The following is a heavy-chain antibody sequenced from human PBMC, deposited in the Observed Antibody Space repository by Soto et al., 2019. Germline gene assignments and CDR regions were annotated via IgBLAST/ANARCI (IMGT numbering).Heavy chain of an antibody. CDR1: GYTFTSYD. CDR2: MNPNSGNT. V-gene: IGHV1-8*01. D-gene: IGHD3-3*01. J-gene: IGHJ4*02. Sequence: GASVKVSCKASGYTFTSYDINWVRQATGQGLEWMGWMNPNSGNTGYAQKFQGRVTMTRSTSISTAYMELSSLRSEDTAVYYCARVYDFWSGSDYWGQGTLVTVSS. CDR3: ARVYDFWSGSDY.